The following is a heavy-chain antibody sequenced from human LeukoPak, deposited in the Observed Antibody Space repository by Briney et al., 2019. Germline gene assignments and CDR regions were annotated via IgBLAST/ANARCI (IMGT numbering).Heavy chain of an antibody. D-gene: IGHD5-24*01. Sequence: GGSLRLSCAASGFTFSRDSMHWVRQSPGKGLVWLSRIDPDGSTTNYADSEKGRFTISRDNAKNTLFLQMNSLRDEDTAVYYCASDVAYKFDWWGQGTLVTISS. CDR2: IDPDGSTT. V-gene: IGHV3-74*01. CDR1: GFTFSRDS. J-gene: IGHJ4*02. CDR3: ASDVAYKFDW.